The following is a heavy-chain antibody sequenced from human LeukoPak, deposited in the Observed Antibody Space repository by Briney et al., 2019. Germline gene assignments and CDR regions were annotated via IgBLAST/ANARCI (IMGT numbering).Heavy chain of an antibody. CDR1: AFTFSSYG. Sequence: GGSLRLSCAASAFTFSSYGMHWVRQAPGKGLEWVAVISYDGSNKYYADSVRGRFTISRDNSKNTLYLQMNSLRAEDTAVYYCAKDGYVYSGYDDYGDRYFDYWGQGTLVTVSS. CDR2: ISYDGSNK. CDR3: AKDGYVYSGYDDYGDRYFDY. J-gene: IGHJ4*02. V-gene: IGHV3-30*18. D-gene: IGHD5-12*01.